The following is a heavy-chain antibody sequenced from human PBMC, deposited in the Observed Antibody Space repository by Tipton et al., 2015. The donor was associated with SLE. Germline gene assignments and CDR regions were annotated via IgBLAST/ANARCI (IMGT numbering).Heavy chain of an antibody. D-gene: IGHD3-16*01. CDR1: GFTFNTYA. V-gene: IGHV3-21*01. J-gene: IGHJ3*02. CDR2: ITSSSQYT. Sequence: SLRLSCAASGFTFNTYAMNWVRQAPGKGPEWVSSITSSSQYTYYADSVKGRFTISRHNAQSSLYLQMNSLRAEDTAVYYCAKGATLGRFDVFDIWGQGTMVTVSS. CDR3: AKGATLGRFDVFDI.